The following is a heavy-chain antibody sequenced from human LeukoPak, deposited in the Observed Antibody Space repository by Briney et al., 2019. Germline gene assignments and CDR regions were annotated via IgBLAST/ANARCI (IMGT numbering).Heavy chain of an antibody. D-gene: IGHD2/OR15-2a*01. CDR1: GFTFSSFA. CDR3: VKDLRSDFMGVLSRYLSY. CDR2: ISRNGGSA. J-gene: IGHJ4*02. Sequence: GGSLRLSCSASGFTFSSFAMHWVRQAPGKGLEYVAAISRNGGSAYYADSVKGRFTISRDNSKSTLYLQMSSLRAEDTAVYLCVKDLRSDFMGVLSRYLSYWGQGTLVTVSS. V-gene: IGHV3-64D*09.